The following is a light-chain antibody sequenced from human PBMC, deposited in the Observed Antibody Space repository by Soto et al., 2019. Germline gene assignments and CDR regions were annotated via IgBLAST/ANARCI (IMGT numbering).Light chain of an antibody. CDR2: GVS. CDR3: SSDPGNIVV. V-gene: IGLV2-14*01. Sequence: QSVLTQPASVSGSPGQSITISCTGISSDVANYNYVSWYQQHPGKVPKLLIYGVSNRPSGVSNRFSGSKSANTASLTISGLQAEDEADYYCSSDPGNIVVFGGGTKLTVL. J-gene: IGLJ2*01. CDR1: SSDVANYNY.